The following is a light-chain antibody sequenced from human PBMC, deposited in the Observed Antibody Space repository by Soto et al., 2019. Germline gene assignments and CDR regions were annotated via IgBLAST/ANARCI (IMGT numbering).Light chain of an antibody. Sequence: DIVMTQSPDSLAVSLGERAIINCKSSQSVLFSSNNKNYLGWYQQKVGQPPKLLIYWASTRESGVPDRFSGSGSGTDFTLTISSLQAEDVALYYCQQYYSNPLTFGGGTKVEIK. CDR2: WAS. CDR3: QQYYSNPLT. CDR1: QSVLFSSNNKNY. V-gene: IGKV4-1*01. J-gene: IGKJ4*01.